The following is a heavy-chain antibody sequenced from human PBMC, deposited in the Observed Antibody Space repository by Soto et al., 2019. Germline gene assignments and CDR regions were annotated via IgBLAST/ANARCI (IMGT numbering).Heavy chain of an antibody. CDR1: CGSISSSSHH. J-gene: IGHJ1*01. CDR2: IYYSGST. V-gene: IGHV4-39*01. Sequence: LEMKCHSSSVSCGSISSSSHHCVLISQTPGKGLEWIGSIYYSGSTYYNPSLKSRVTISVDTSKNQFSLKLSSVTAADTAVYYCARRFEYFHYWGQGTLVTV. CDR3: ARRFEYFHY.